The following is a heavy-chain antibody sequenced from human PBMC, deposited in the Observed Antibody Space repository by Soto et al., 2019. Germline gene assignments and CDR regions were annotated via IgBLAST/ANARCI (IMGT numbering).Heavy chain of an antibody. CDR1: GYTFTGYY. Sequence: ASVKVSRKASGYTFTGYYMHWVRQAPGQGLEWMGWINPNSGGTNYAQKFQGWVTMTRDTSISTAYMELSRLRSDDTAVYYCARDFQTGTTSSYYYGMDVWGQGTTVTVSS. CDR3: ARDFQTGTTSSYYYGMDV. J-gene: IGHJ6*02. D-gene: IGHD1-7*01. V-gene: IGHV1-2*04. CDR2: INPNSGGT.